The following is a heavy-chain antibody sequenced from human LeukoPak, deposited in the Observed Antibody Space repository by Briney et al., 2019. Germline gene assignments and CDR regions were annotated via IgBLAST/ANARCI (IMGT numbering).Heavy chain of an antibody. J-gene: IGHJ6*03. Sequence: PGVSLRLSCKASEFSISHYAMSWVRQAPGKGLEWVSADASSTTSTYYAKSVRGRFTISRDNSMNTVYLQMNSLRADDTAVYYCSKAPLETCTGAVCYYLDVWGKGTTVIVSS. CDR1: EFSISHYA. D-gene: IGHD2-8*02. CDR2: DASSTTST. CDR3: SKAPLETCTGAVCYYLDV. V-gene: IGHV3-23*01.